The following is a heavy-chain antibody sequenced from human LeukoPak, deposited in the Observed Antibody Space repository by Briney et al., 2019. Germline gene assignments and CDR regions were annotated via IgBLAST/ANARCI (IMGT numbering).Heavy chain of an antibody. CDR2: IKQDGSEK. D-gene: IGHD2-2*01. CDR1: GFTFSSYA. V-gene: IGHV3-7*03. Sequence: GGSLRLSCAASGFTFSSYAMSWVRQAPGKGLEWVANIKQDGSEKYYVDSVKGRFTISRDNAKNSLYLQMNSLRAEDTAVYYCAREYCSSTSCYLNPYYYYYYGMDVWGQGTTVTVSS. CDR3: AREYCSSTSCYLNPYYYYYYGMDV. J-gene: IGHJ6*02.